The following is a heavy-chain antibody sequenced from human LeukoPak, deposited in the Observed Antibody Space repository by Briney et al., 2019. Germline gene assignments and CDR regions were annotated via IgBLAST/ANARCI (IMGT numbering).Heavy chain of an antibody. Sequence: GGSLRLSCAASGFTFSSYAMSWVRQAPGKGLEWVSGISSGGSTYHADSVKGRFTISRDNSKNTLYLQMNSLRAEDTAVYYCAKDGYSNSWYDWFDPWGQGTLVTVSS. CDR3: AKDGYSNSWYDWFDP. CDR1: GFTFSSYA. J-gene: IGHJ5*02. D-gene: IGHD6-13*01. V-gene: IGHV3-23*01. CDR2: ISSGGST.